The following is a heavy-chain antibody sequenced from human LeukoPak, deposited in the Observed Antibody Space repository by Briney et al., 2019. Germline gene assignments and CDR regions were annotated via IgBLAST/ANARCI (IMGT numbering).Heavy chain of an antibody. J-gene: IGHJ4*02. CDR3: ARGAGESGYDGELYFDY. CDR1: GGSISSGGYY. CDR2: IYYSGST. D-gene: IGHD5-12*01. V-gene: IGHV4-31*03. Sequence: SQTLSLTCTVSGGSISSGGYYWSWIRQHPGKGLEWIGYIYYSGSTYYNPSLKSRVTISVDTSKNQFSLKLSSVTAADTAVYYCARGAGESGYDGELYFDYWGQGTLDTVSS.